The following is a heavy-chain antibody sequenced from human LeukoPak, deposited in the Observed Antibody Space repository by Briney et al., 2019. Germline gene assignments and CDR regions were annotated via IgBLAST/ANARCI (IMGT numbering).Heavy chain of an antibody. Sequence: ASVKVSCKASGYTFTRYGISWVRQAPGQGLEWMGWISTYDGDTHYAQKLQGRVTMTTDTSMSTAYMELRSLRSDDTAVYYCAREGAAQGVYFDYWGQGTLVTVSS. CDR1: GYTFTRYG. V-gene: IGHV1-18*01. CDR2: ISTYDGDT. D-gene: IGHD6-25*01. CDR3: AREGAAQGVYFDY. J-gene: IGHJ4*02.